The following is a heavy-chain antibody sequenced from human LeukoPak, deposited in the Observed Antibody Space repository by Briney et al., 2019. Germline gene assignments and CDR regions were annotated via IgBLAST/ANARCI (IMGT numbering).Heavy chain of an antibody. Sequence: PGGSLRLSCAASGFTFSSYWMHWVRQAPGKGLVWVSRINSDGSSTSYADSVKGRFTISRDNAKNTLYLQMNSLRAGDTAVYYCARSTYYYGSAPDYWGQGTLVTVSS. D-gene: IGHD3-10*01. J-gene: IGHJ4*02. V-gene: IGHV3-74*01. CDR3: ARSTYYYGSAPDY. CDR2: INSDGSST. CDR1: GFTFSSYW.